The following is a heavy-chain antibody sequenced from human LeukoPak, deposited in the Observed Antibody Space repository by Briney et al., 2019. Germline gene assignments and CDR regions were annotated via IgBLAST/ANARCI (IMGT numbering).Heavy chain of an antibody. J-gene: IGHJ4*02. V-gene: IGHV3-66*01. D-gene: IGHD2-2*01. CDR1: GFTVSSNY. CDR2: IYNGGST. CDR3: ARIRGSSTSCFDY. Sequence: QPGGSLRLSCAASGFTVSSNYMSWVRQAPGKGLEWVSVIYNGGSTYYAESVKGRFTISRDISKNTLYLQMNSLRAEDTAVYYCARIRGSSTSCFDYWGQGTLVTVSS.